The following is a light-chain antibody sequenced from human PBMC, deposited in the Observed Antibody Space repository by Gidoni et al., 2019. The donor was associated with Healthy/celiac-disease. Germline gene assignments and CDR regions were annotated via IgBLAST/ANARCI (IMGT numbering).Light chain of an antibody. CDR3: QQYCSSRT. V-gene: IGKV3-20*01. Sequence: EIVLTQSPGTLSLSPGERATLSCRASQSVSSSYLAWYQQKPGQAPRLLIYGASSRATGIPDRFSVSGSGTDFTLTISRLEPEYFAVYYCQQYCSSRTFGQGTKVEIK. CDR1: QSVSSSY. J-gene: IGKJ1*01. CDR2: GAS.